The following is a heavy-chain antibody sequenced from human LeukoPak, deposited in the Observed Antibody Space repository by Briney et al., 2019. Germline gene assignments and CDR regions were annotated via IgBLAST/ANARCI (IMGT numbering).Heavy chain of an antibody. J-gene: IGHJ3*02. CDR3: ARDWARTYYYGSGSHHGAFDI. CDR2: ISSSGSTI. Sequence: GGSLRLSCAASGFTFSDYYMSWIRQAPGKGLEWVSYISSSGSTIYYADSVKGRFTISRDNAKNSLYLQMNSLRAEDTAVYYCARDWARTYYYGSGSHHGAFDIWGQGTMVTVSS. V-gene: IGHV3-11*04. CDR1: GFTFSDYY. D-gene: IGHD3-10*01.